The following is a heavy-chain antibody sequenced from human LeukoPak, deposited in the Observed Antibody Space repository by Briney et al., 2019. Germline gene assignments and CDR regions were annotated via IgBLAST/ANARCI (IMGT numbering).Heavy chain of an antibody. J-gene: IGHJ4*02. CDR3: ASNPASRY. D-gene: IGHD1-14*01. CDR2: INSDGGNT. CDR1: GFTFSSFW. V-gene: IGHV3-74*01. Sequence: GGSLRLSCAASGFTFSSFWMHWVRHPPGKGLVWVSRINSDGGNTNYADSVKGRFTISRDNAKNTLYLQMNSLRAEDTAVYYCASNPASRYWGQGTLVTVSS.